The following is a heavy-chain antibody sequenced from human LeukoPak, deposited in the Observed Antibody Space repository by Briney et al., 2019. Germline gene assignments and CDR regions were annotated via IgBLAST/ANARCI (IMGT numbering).Heavy chain of an antibody. CDR1: GYTFTSYD. J-gene: IGHJ4*02. D-gene: IGHD3-3*01. CDR2: VKPHSGDT. CDR3: TRGVGVAGDY. Sequence: GASVKVSCKTSGYTFTSYDINWVRQDNGQGLEWMGWVKPHSGDTAYAQKFQGRVTMTRDSATSTVYMELSGLRSEDSAVYYCTRGVGVAGDYWGQGTLVTVSS. V-gene: IGHV1-8*01.